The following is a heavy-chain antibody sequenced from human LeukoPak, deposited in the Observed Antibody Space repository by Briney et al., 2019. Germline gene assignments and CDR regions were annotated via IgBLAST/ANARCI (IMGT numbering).Heavy chain of an antibody. CDR3: ARHLAEGSYYYGMDV. Sequence: SETLSLTCTVSGGSISSSSYYWGWIRQPPGKGLEWIGSIYYSGSTYYNPSLKSRVTISVDTSKNQFSLKLSSVTAADTAVYYCARHLAEGSYYYGMDVWGQGTTVTVSS. J-gene: IGHJ6*02. V-gene: IGHV4-39*01. CDR2: IYYSGST. D-gene: IGHD3-10*01. CDR1: GGSISSSSYY.